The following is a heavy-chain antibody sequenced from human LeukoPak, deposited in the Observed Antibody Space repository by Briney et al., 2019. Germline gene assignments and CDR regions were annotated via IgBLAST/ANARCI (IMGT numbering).Heavy chain of an antibody. J-gene: IGHJ4*02. CDR3: AKDRGFGEYFPFFF. CDR2: ISGSGGST. D-gene: IGHD3-10*01. V-gene: IGHV3-23*01. Sequence: PGGSLRLSCAASGFTVSTYAMSWVRQTPGKGLEWVSAISGSGGSTYYADSVKGRFTIARDNSKNTLYLQMNSLRAEDTAVYYCAKDRGFGEYFPFFFWGQGTLVSVSS. CDR1: GFTVSTYA.